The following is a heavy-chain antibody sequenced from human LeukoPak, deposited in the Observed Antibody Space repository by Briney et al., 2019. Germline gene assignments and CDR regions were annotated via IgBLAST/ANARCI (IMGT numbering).Heavy chain of an antibody. V-gene: IGHV4-34*01. D-gene: IGHD6-13*01. CDR3: AGGYSSSWRTIDY. CDR1: GGSFSGYY. Sequence: PSETLSLTCAVSGGSFSGYYWSWSRQPPGEGLEWSGEINHSGSTNYNPSLKSRVTISVDTSKNQFSLKLSSVTAADTAVYYCAGGYSSSWRTIDYWGQGTLVTVSS. CDR2: INHSGST. J-gene: IGHJ4*02.